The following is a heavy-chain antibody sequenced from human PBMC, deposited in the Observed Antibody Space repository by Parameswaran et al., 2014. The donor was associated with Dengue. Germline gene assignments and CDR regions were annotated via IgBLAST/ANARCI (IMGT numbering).Heavy chain of an antibody. D-gene: IGHD6-19*01. CDR3: ARVRQSVMDV. CDR1: ISVA. Sequence: ISVARWIRQSPSRGLEWLGRTYYRSKWYNDYAVSVKSRITINPDTSKNQFSLQLNSVTPEDTAVYYCARVRQSVMDVWGQGTTVTVSS. V-gene: IGHV6-1*01. CDR2: TYYRSKWYN. J-gene: IGHJ6*02.